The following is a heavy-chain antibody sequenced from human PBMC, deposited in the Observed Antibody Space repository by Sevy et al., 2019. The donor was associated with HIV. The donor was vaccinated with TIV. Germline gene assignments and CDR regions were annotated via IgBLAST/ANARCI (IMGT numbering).Heavy chain of an antibody. Sequence: GGSLRLSCAASGFTFSRDYMHWVRQAPGKGLEWVAHIKGDGSTTRYVDSVKGRFTIPRDNAKNTVYLQMNSLRAEDSAVYYCARETGSIDDWGQGTLVTVSS. J-gene: IGHJ4*02. CDR3: ARETGSIDD. CDR1: GFTFSRDY. V-gene: IGHV3-74*01. CDR2: IKGDGSTT. D-gene: IGHD3-10*01.